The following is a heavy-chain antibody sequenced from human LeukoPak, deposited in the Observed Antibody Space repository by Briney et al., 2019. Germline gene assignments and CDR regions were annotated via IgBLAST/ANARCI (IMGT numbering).Heavy chain of an antibody. D-gene: IGHD3-22*01. J-gene: IGHJ4*02. CDR3: ARDPKSYYYDSSGYYRG. V-gene: IGHV3-21*01. Sequence: PGGSLRLSCAASGFTFSSYSMNWVRQAPGKGLEWVSSISSSSSYIYYADSVKGRFTISRDNAKNSLYLQMNSLRAEDTAVYYCARDPKSYYYDSSGYYRGWGQGTLVTVSS. CDR2: ISSSSSYI. CDR1: GFTFSSYS.